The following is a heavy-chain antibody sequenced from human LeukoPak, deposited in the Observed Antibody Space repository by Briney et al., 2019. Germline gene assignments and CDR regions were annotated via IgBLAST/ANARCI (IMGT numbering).Heavy chain of an antibody. V-gene: IGHV1-69*06. CDR2: IIPIFGTA. D-gene: IGHD3-10*01. J-gene: IGHJ4*02. CDR3: ARDRGSGIYDY. Sequence: SVKVSCKASGGTFSSYAISWVRQAPGQGLEWMGGIIPIFGTANYAQKFQGRVTITADKPTSTAYMELSSLRSEDTAVYYCARDRGSGIYDYWGQGTLVTVSS. CDR1: GGTFSSYA.